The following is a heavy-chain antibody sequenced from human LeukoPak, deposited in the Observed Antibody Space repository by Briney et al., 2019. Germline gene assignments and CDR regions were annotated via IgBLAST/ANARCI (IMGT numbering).Heavy chain of an antibody. Sequence: GGSLRLSCAASGFTFDDYGLSWVRQAPGKGLEWVSGINWNGGSTGYADSVKGRFTISRDNAKNSLYLQMNSLRAEDTAVYYCARVYRSGIAVAGTEGYYYMDVWGKGTTVTISS. CDR2: INWNGGST. V-gene: IGHV3-20*04. CDR3: ARVYRSGIAVAGTEGYYYMDV. J-gene: IGHJ6*03. CDR1: GFTFDDYG. D-gene: IGHD6-19*01.